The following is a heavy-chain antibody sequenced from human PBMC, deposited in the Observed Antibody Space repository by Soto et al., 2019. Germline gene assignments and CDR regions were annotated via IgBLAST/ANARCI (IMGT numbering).Heavy chain of an antibody. CDR2: ISSGGST. CDR3: ARDTFGGAYDFLH. Sequence: EVQLVESGGGLVQPGGSLRLSCAASGFTVSSFYMTWVRQAPGKRLQWVAVISSGGSTYYADSVKGRFTISRDNSKNTLYLEMNSLRAEDTAVYYCARDTFGGAYDFLHGGQGTLVTVSS. D-gene: IGHD3-3*01. CDR1: GFTVSSFY. V-gene: IGHV3-66*01. J-gene: IGHJ4*02.